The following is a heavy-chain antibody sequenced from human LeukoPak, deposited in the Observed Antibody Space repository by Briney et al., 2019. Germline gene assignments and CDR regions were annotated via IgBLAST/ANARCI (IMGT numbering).Heavy chain of an antibody. CDR1: GGSIRDYS. Sequence: SETLSLTCSVSGGSIRDYSWSWIRQPPGKGLEWIGYVFYTGSTNCDPSLKSRVTTSTNTSKNQFSLKLTSVTAADTAVYYCASHFGSGFDSWGQGTLVTVSS. D-gene: IGHD3-10*01. J-gene: IGHJ4*02. CDR2: VFYTGST. CDR3: ASHFGSGFDS. V-gene: IGHV4-59*01.